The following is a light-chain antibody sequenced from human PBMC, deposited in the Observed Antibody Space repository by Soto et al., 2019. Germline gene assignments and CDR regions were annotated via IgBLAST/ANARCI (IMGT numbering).Light chain of an antibody. V-gene: IGLV2-14*01. Sequence: QSALTQPASVSGSPGQSITISCTGTGSDVGVYNYVSWYQQHPGKAPKLMIYEVSNRPSGVSNRFSGSKSGNTASLTISGLQAEDEADYYCSSYTSSSIDYVFGTGTKVTVL. CDR1: GSDVGVYNY. J-gene: IGLJ1*01. CDR2: EVS. CDR3: SSYTSSSIDYV.